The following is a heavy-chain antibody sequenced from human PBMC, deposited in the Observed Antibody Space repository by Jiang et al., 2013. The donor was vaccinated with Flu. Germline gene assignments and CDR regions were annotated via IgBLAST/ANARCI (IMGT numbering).Heavy chain of an antibody. CDR3: ASSVLSGGVGQGAFDI. D-gene: IGHD2-8*02. Sequence: TSYGISWVRQAPGQGLEWMGWISAYNGNTNYAQKLQGRVTMTTDTSTSTAYMELRSLRSDDTAVYYCASSVLSGGVGQGAFDIWGQGTMVTVSS. CDR2: ISAYNGNT. J-gene: IGHJ3*02. V-gene: IGHV1-18*01. CDR1: TSYG.